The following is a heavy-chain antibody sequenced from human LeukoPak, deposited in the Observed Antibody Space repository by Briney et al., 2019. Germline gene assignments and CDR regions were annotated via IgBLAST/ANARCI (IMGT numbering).Heavy chain of an antibody. CDR1: GGSISSYY. CDR2: IYYSGST. J-gene: IGHJ6*04. V-gene: IGHV4-59*01. D-gene: IGHD2-2*02. CDR3: AGALVGYCSSTSCYSIYYYYYGMDV. Sequence: SETLSLTCTVSGGSISSYYWSWIRQPPGQGQERIGYIYYSGSTNYNPSLKSRVTISVDTSKSQFSLKLSSVTAADTAVYYCAGALVGYCSSTSCYSIYYYYYGMDVWGKGTTVTVSS.